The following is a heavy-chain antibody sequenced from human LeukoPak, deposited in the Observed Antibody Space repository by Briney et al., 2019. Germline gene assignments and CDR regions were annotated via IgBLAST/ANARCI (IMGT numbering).Heavy chain of an antibody. V-gene: IGHV4-59*01. CDR2: IYYSGST. J-gene: IGHJ5*02. D-gene: IGHD3-10*01. CDR3: ASWILYGSGSPS. Sequence: SETLSLTCTVSGCSISSYYWSWIRHPPGKGLEWMGYIYYSGSTNSNPSLKSRVTISVNTSKNQFSRKRSPVTVADTAVYCVASWILYGSGSPSWGQGNLVTVSS. CDR1: GCSISSYY.